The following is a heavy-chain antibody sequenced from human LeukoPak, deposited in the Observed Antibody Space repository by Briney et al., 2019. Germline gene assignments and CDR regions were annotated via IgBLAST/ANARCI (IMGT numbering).Heavy chain of an antibody. D-gene: IGHD6-19*01. Sequence: SETLSLTCTVSGGSFSSSSYYWAWIRQPPGKGLEWIGSIYYTGSTYYNPSLKSRVTISVDTSKSQFSLKLSSVTAADTALYYCARLLAGTTFDYWGQGTLVTVSS. CDR3: ARLLAGTTFDY. J-gene: IGHJ4*02. V-gene: IGHV4-39*01. CDR1: GGSFSSSSYY. CDR2: IYYTGST.